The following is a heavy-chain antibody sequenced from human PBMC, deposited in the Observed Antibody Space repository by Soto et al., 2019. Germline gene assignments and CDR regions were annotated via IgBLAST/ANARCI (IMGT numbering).Heavy chain of an antibody. CDR1: GYTFTSYA. V-gene: IGHV7-4-1*01. CDR3: ARLDCTNGVCYKAAFDY. Sequence: QVQLVQSGSELKKPGASVKVSCKASGYTFTSYAMNWVRQAPGQGLEWIGWINTNTGNPTYAQGFTGRFVFSLDTSVSTAYLQICSLKAEDTAVYYCARLDCTNGVCYKAAFDYWGQGTLVTVSS. CDR2: INTNTGNP. J-gene: IGHJ4*02. D-gene: IGHD2-8*01.